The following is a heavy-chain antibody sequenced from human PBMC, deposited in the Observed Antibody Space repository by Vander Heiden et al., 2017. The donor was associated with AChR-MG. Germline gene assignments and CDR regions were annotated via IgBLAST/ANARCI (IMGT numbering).Heavy chain of an antibody. D-gene: IGHD3-10*01. CDR3: AYTTTSYGSGGYSAFDI. J-gene: IGHJ3*02. V-gene: IGHV1-69*04. CDR1: GGSFSCYA. Sequence: QVQLVQSAAEVKNPGSSVKVSCKASGGSFSCYAISWMRQAPGQGLEWMGGIIPILGIANYGEKFQGKVTITAEESTSTAYMELSGLRSEDTAVYYGAYTTTSYGSGGYSAFDIWGQGTMVTVSS. CDR2: IIPILGIA.